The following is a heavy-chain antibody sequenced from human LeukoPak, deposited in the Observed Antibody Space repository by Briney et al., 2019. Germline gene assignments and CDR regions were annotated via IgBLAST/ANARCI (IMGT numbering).Heavy chain of an antibody. J-gene: IGHJ4*02. CDR3: VRQMIPVAGPFDY. V-gene: IGHV5-51*01. D-gene: IGHD6-19*01. CDR1: RYSFTSYW. CDR2: IYPGDSDT. Sequence: GESLKISCKGSRYSFTSYWIAWVRQMPGKGLEWMGIIYPGDSDTRYSPSFQGQVTISADKSISTAYLQWSSLKASDTAMYYCVRQMIPVAGPFDYWGQGTLVTVSS.